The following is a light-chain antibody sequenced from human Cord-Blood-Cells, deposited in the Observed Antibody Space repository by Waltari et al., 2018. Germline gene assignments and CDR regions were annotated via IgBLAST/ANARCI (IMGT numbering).Light chain of an antibody. Sequence: HSALTQPASVSGPPGQSITIPCTGTSSDVGGYNYVPWYQQHPGKAPKLMIYDVSNRPSGVSNRFSGSKSGNTASLTISGLQAEDEADYYCSSYTSSSTVVFGGGTKLTVL. CDR3: SSYTSSSTVV. CDR2: DVS. CDR1: SSDVGGYNY. V-gene: IGLV2-14*01. J-gene: IGLJ2*01.